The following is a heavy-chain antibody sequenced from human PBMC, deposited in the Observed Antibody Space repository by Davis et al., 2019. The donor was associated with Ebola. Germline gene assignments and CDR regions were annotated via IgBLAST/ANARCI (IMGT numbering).Heavy chain of an antibody. CDR3: ARREQQLAVDY. J-gene: IGHJ4*02. Sequence: MPSETLSLTCTVSGYSISSGYYWGWIRQPPGKGLEWIGSIYHSGSTYYNPSLKSRVTISVDTSKNQFSLKLSSVTAADPAVYYCARREQQLAVDYWGQGTLVTVSS. CDR1: GYSISSGYY. CDR2: IYHSGST. D-gene: IGHD6-13*01. V-gene: IGHV4-38-2*02.